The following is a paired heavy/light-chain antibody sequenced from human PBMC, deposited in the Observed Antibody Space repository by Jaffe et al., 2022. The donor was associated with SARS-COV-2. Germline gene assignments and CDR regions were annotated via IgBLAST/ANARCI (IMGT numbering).Heavy chain of an antibody. CDR1: GFTFSSYS. D-gene: IGHD6-19*01. J-gene: IGHJ6*02. CDR3: ARTKKSSSSGWGDYYYYYGMDV. CDR2: ISSSSSYI. V-gene: IGHV3-21*01. Sequence: EVQLVESGGGLVKPGGSLRLSCAASGFTFSSYSMNWVRQAPGKGLEWVSSISSSSSYIYYADSVKGRFTISRDNAKNSLYLQMNSLRAEDTAVYYCARTKKSSSSGWGDYYYYYGMDVWGQGTTVTVSS.
Light chain of an antibody. CDR1: QDISNY. J-gene: IGKJ2*01. V-gene: IGKV1-33*01. CDR3: QQYDNLPPGT. Sequence: DIQMTQSPSSLSASVGDRVTITCQASQDISNYLNWYQQKPGKAPKLLIYDASNLETGVPSRFSGSGSGTDFTFTISSLQPEDIATYYCQQYDNLPPGTFGQGTKLEIK. CDR2: DAS.